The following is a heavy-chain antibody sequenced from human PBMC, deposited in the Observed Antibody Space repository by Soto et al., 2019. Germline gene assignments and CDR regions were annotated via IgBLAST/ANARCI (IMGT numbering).Heavy chain of an antibody. J-gene: IGHJ6*02. Sequence: VKVSCTASGDTLTGHYMNWVRQAAGQGLEWMGGIIPIFGTANYAQKFQGRVTITADKSTSTAYMELSSLRSEDTAVYHCARGDYAFWSGYLTPYGMDVWGQGTTVTASS. CDR1: GDTLTGHY. CDR2: IIPIFGTA. V-gene: IGHV1-69*13. CDR3: ARGDYAFWSGYLTPYGMDV. D-gene: IGHD3-3*01.